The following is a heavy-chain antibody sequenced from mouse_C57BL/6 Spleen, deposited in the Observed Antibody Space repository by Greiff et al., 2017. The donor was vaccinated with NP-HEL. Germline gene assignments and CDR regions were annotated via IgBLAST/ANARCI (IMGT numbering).Heavy chain of an antibody. J-gene: IGHJ2*01. CDR1: GYAFSSSW. CDR2: IYPGDGDT. D-gene: IGHD1-1*01. Sequence: VQLQQSGPELVKPGASVKISCKASGYAFSSSWMNWVKQRPGKGLEWIGRIYPGDGDTNYNGKFKGKATLTADKSSSTAYMQLSSLTSEDSAVYFCARYGSSPFGGRGKGTTLTV. CDR3: ARYGSSPFGG. V-gene: IGHV1-82*01.